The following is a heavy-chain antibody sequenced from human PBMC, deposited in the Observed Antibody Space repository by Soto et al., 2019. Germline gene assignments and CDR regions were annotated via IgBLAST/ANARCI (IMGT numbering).Heavy chain of an antibody. Sequence: QVQLQESGPGLVKPSQTLSLTCTVSGGSISSGDYYWSWIRQPPGKGLEWIGYIYYSGSTYYNPSLKSRVTISVDKSKNQFSLKLSSVTAADTAVYYCARGDYCTNGVCYTREWAVDYWGQGTLVTVSS. J-gene: IGHJ4*02. D-gene: IGHD2-8*01. CDR2: IYYSGST. CDR3: ARGDYCTNGVCYTREWAVDY. V-gene: IGHV4-30-4*01. CDR1: GGSISSGDYY.